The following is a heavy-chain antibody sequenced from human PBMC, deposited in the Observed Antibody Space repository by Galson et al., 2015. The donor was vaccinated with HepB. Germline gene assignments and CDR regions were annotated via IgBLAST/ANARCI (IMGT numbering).Heavy chain of an antibody. V-gene: IGHV1-2*06. Sequence: SVKVSCKASKYTFTGYYIHWVRQAPGQGLEWMGRINPNNGGTNYAQKFQGRVTMTRDTSISTAYMELSRLTSDDTAVFYCARDKGCTSASCHSQFCDYWGQGTLVTVSS. CDR1: KYTFTGYY. D-gene: IGHD2-8*01. CDR3: ARDKGCTSASCHSQFCDY. J-gene: IGHJ4*02. CDR2: INPNNGGT.